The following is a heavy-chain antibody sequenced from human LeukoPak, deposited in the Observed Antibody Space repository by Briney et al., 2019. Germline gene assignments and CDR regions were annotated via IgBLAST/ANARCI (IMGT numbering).Heavy chain of an antibody. Sequence: SVKVSCKASGGTFSSYAISWVRQAPGQGLEWMGGIIPIFGTANYAQKFQGRVTITADESTSTAYMELSSLRSEDTAVYYCAREVGPYYYDSNGYYFTPLDPWGQGTLVTVSS. D-gene: IGHD3-22*01. CDR2: IIPIFGTA. CDR3: AREVGPYYYDSNGYYFTPLDP. V-gene: IGHV1-69*13. J-gene: IGHJ5*02. CDR1: GGTFSSYA.